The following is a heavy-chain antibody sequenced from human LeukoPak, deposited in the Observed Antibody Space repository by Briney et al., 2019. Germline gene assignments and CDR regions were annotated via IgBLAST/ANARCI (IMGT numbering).Heavy chain of an antibody. V-gene: IGHV1-2*02. J-gene: IGHJ6*03. CDR3: ARVLGNYYYYYMDV. Sequence: ASVKVSCKASGYTFTDNYIHWVRQAPGQGLEWMGWINPNSGGTNYAQKFQGRVTMTRDTSISTAYMELSRLRSDDTAVYYCARVLGNYYYYYMDVWGKGTTVTVSS. CDR1: GYTFTDNY. CDR2: INPNSGGT. D-gene: IGHD1-26*01.